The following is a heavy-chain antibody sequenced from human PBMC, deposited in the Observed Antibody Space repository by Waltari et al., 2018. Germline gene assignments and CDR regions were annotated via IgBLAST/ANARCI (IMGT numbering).Heavy chain of an antibody. Sequence: QVQLVQSGAEVKKPGASVKVSCKVSGYTLTELSMHWVRQAPGKGLEWMGGVVPEDGETIYAQKFQGRVTMTEATSTDTAYMELSSLRSEDTAVYYCAIIAAAGTNWFDPWGQGTLVTVSS. J-gene: IGHJ5*02. D-gene: IGHD6-13*01. V-gene: IGHV1-24*01. CDR2: VVPEDGET. CDR1: GYTLTELS. CDR3: AIIAAAGTNWFDP.